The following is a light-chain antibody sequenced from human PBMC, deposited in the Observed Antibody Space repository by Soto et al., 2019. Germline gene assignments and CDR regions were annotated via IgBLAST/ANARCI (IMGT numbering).Light chain of an antibody. CDR1: QSVSSN. Sequence: IVLAHSPATLPVSPVERATLSCSASQSVSSNLAWYQQKPGQAPRLLIYGASTRATGIPARFSGSGSGTEFTLTISSLQSEDFEVYYCQQYNNWPLWTFGQGNKV. J-gene: IGKJ1*01. CDR3: QQYNNWPLWT. CDR2: GAS. V-gene: IGKV3-15*01.